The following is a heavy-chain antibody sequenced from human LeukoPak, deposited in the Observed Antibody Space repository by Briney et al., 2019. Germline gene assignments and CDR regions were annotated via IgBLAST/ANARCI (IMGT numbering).Heavy chain of an antibody. CDR3: ARGVRGYYDFWSGYYYYYYMDV. Sequence: PSETLSLTCAVYGGSFSGYYWSWIRQPPGKGLEWIGEINHSGSTNYNPSLKSRVTISVDTSKNQFSLKLSSVTAANTAVYYCARGVRGYYDFWSGYYYYYYMDVWGKGTTVTVSS. CDR1: GGSFSGYY. CDR2: INHSGST. V-gene: IGHV4-34*01. D-gene: IGHD3-3*01. J-gene: IGHJ6*03.